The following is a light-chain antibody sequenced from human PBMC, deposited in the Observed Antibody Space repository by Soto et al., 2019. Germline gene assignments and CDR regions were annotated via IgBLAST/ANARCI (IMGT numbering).Light chain of an antibody. V-gene: IGKV3-15*01. Sequence: IVLTQSPATLSLSPGARSTLSCRASQSVSSYLAWYQQKPGQAPRLLIYAVSTRATGVPARFSGNGSETEFTLTISGLQSDDFALYYCQQYNKWPPWTFGQGTKVDI. J-gene: IGKJ1*01. CDR1: QSVSSY. CDR2: AVS. CDR3: QQYNKWPPWT.